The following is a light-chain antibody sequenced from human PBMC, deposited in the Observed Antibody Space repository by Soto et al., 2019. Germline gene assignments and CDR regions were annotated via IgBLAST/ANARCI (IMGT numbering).Light chain of an antibody. CDR3: QQATSFPRT. CDR2: KAS. CDR1: QGINIW. Sequence: DIQMTQSPSSLSASVGDRVTITCRASQGINIWLAWYQQKPGRAPKLLIHKASTLESGVPSRFSGSGSGTEFTLTISSLQPEDFATYYCQQATSFPRTFGQGTKVDIK. V-gene: IGKV1-5*03. J-gene: IGKJ1*01.